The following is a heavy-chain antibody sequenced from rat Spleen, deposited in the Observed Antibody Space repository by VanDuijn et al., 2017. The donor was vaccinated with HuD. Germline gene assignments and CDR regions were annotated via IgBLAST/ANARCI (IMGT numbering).Heavy chain of an antibody. D-gene: IGHD1-2*01. Sequence: EVQLVESGGGLVQPGRSLKLSCAASGFTFSDYYMAWVRQAPKKGLEWVASISYEGSSTYYGDSVKGRFTISRDNAKSTLYLQMNSLRSEDTATYYCARQKEAAIPSWFAYWGQGTLVTVSS. V-gene: IGHV5-22*01. CDR2: ISYEGSST. CDR3: ARQKEAAIPSWFAY. CDR1: GFTFSDYY. J-gene: IGHJ3*01.